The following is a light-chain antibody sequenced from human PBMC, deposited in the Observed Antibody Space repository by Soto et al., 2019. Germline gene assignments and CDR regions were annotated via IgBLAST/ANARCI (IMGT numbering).Light chain of an antibody. J-gene: IGKJ4*01. CDR1: QSVGNNF. V-gene: IGKV3-20*01. Sequence: EIVLTQSPGTLSLSPGDRATLSCRASQSVGNNFLAWYQQKPGQAPRLLIYSASSRATGIPDRFSGSGSGTDFTLTISRLEPEDFAVYYCQQYGGSVAFGGGTKVEIK. CDR3: QQYGGSVA. CDR2: SAS.